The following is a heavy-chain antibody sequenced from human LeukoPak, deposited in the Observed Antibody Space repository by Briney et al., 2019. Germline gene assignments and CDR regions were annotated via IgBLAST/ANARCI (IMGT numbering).Heavy chain of an antibody. J-gene: IGHJ5*02. D-gene: IGHD3-16*01. V-gene: IGHV3-48*04. CDR2: IGTGSSK. Sequence: PGESLRLSCAASGFSLSSHGLNWVRQAPGKGLEWVSFIGTGSSKSYADSVKGRFTISRDNAKNSLYLQMNSLRAEDTAVYYCVTDYTHGGTWGQGTLVTVSS. CDR3: VTDYTHGGT. CDR1: GFSLSSHG.